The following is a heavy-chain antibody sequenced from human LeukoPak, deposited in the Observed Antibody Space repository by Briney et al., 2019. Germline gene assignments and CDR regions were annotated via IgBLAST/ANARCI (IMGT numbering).Heavy chain of an antibody. J-gene: IGHJ4*02. CDR2: ISGSGGST. Sequence: QSGGSLRLSCAASGFTFSSYAMSWVRQSPGKGLEWVSAISGSGGSTYYADSVKGRFTISRDNSKNTLYLQMNSLRAEDTAVYYCAKFPWGITKDSGVCWGQGTLVTVSS. D-gene: IGHD2-8*01. V-gene: IGHV3-23*01. CDR1: GFTFSSYA. CDR3: AKFPWGITKDSGVC.